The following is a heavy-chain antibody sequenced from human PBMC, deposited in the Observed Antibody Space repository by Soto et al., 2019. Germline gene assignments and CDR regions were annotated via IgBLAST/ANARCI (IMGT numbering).Heavy chain of an antibody. CDR2: VRNKANSYST. V-gene: IGHV3-72*01. CDR3: VRVHLGAPTRYFDY. J-gene: IGHJ4*02. CDR1: GFTFSDHY. Sequence: EVQLVESGGGLVQPGGSLRLSCAASGFTFSDHYMDWVRQAPGKGLEWVGRVRNKANSYSTQYAASVKGRFTVSRDDSENSVLLQMNSLKSDDTAVYYCVRVHLGAPTRYFDYCGQGTLVTVS.